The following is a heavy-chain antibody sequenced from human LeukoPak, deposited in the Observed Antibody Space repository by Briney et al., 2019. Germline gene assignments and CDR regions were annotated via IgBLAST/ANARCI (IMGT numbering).Heavy chain of an antibody. CDR1: RFTFSSYA. V-gene: IGHV3-30*04. CDR2: ISYDGSNK. CDR3: ARVLSSSTSFYYYYYYGMDV. D-gene: IGHD2-2*01. Sequence: GGSLRLSCPASRFTFSSYAMHWVRQAPGKGLEWVAVISYDGSNKYYADSVKGRFTISRDNSKNTLYLQMNSLRAEDTAVYYCARVLSSSTSFYYYYYYGMDVWGQGTTVTVSS. J-gene: IGHJ6*02.